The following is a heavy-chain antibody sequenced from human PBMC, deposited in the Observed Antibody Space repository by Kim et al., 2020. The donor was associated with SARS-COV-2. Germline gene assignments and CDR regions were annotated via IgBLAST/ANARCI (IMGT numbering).Heavy chain of an antibody. CDR3: AKDARLYQLPGRNYYYYGMDV. CDR2: ISGSGGST. CDR1: GFTFSSYA. J-gene: IGHJ6*02. D-gene: IGHD2-2*01. Sequence: GGSLRLSCAASGFTFSSYAMSWVRQAPGKGLEWVSAISGSGGSTYYADSVKGRFTISRDNSKNTLYLQMNSLRAEDTAVYYCAKDARLYQLPGRNYYYYGMDVWGQGTTVTVSS. V-gene: IGHV3-23*01.